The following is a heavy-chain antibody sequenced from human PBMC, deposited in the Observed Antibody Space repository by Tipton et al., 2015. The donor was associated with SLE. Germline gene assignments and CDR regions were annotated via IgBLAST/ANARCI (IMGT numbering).Heavy chain of an antibody. CDR3: ARDTLGGLDY. V-gene: IGHV4-4*02. CDR2: IYHSGTT. CDR1: GGSINSYNW. D-gene: IGHD7-27*01. Sequence: GLVKPSGTVSLTCAVSGGSINSYNWWTWVRQPPGKGLEWIGEIYHSGTTNYNPSLKSRITISLDKSNNHFSLRLSSLTAADTAVYYCARDTLGGLDYWGQGTLVTVSS. J-gene: IGHJ4*02.